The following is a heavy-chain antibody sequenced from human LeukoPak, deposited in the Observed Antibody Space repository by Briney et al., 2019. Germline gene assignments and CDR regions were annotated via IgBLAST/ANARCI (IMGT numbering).Heavy chain of an antibody. D-gene: IGHD1-26*01. J-gene: IGHJ4*02. CDR3: ARSNSGSYRELDY. Sequence: SETLSLTCTVSGGSINSGSYFWSWIRQPAGTGLEWIGRIYTSGITNYNSSLMSRATISIDTSMNQFSLKLSSVTAADTAVYYCARSNSGSYRELDYWGQGALVTVSS. V-gene: IGHV4-61*02. CDR2: IYTSGIT. CDR1: GGSINSGSYF.